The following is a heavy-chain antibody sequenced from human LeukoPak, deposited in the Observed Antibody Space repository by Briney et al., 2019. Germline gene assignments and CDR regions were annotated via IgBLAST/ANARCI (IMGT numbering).Heavy chain of an antibody. CDR3: ARDSPNEAILWWSIDY. D-gene: IGHD2-21*01. CDR1: GFTFSSYS. Sequence: GGSLRLSCAASGFTFSSYSMNWVRQAPGKGLEWVSSISSSSSYRYYEESGKGRFSISRDNARNSLDLQMNSLRAEDTAVYYCARDSPNEAILWWSIDYWGQGTLVTVSS. V-gene: IGHV3-21*01. J-gene: IGHJ4*02. CDR2: ISSSSSYR.